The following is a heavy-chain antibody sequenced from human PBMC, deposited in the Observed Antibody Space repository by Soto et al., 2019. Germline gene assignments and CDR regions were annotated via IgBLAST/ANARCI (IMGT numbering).Heavy chain of an antibody. CDR1: GGSISSSGYH. V-gene: IGHV4-31*03. J-gene: IGHJ5*02. CDR3: ERTSDFGVRDWFDP. Sequence: SETLSLTCTVSGGSISSSGYHWSWIRQHPGKGPEWIGYISYRGSTYYNPSLKSRVTISVDTSKNQFSLKLISVTAADTAVYYCERTSDFGVRDWFDPWGQGTLVTVSS. D-gene: IGHD3-3*01. CDR2: ISYRGST.